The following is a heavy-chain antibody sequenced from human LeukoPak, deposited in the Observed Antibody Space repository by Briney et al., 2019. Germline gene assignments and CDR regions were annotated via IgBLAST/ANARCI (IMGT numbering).Heavy chain of an antibody. CDR2: INQDGSEK. J-gene: IGHJ4*02. Sequence: GGSLRLSCAASGFTFSRNWMSWVRQAPGKGLEWVANINQDGSEKYYVDSVKGRFTISRDNAKNSVYLQMNSQRAEDTAVYYCARDKDPSLMIQGVTPYFDYWGQGTLVTVSS. D-gene: IGHD3-10*01. V-gene: IGHV3-7*01. CDR3: ARDKDPSLMIQGVTPYFDY. CDR1: GFTFSRNW.